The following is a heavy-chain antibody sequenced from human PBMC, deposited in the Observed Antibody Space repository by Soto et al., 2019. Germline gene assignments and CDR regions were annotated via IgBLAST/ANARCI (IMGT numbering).Heavy chain of an antibody. CDR1: GGAISTYY. J-gene: IGHJ6*02. CDR3: ARSYGSGSYYDYYYGMDV. CDR2: IYHSGSS. V-gene: IGHV4-59*01. D-gene: IGHD3-10*01. Sequence: LSLTCSASGGAISTYYWSWIRQFPGQGLEWIGYIYHSGSSQYNPSLTSRVTISVDTSKNQLSLRLSSVTAADTAVYYCARSYGSGSYYDYYYGMDVWGQGTTVTV.